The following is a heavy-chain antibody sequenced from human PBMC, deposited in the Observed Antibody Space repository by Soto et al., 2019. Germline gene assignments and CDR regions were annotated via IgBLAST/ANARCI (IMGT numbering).Heavy chain of an antibody. J-gene: IGHJ6*02. Sequence: PSETLSLTCTVSGGSISSYYWSWIRQPPGKGLEWIGYIYYSGSTNYNPSLKSRVTISVDTSKNQFSLKLSSVTAADTAVYYCARGGGSYYYYGMEVWGQGTTVTVSS. D-gene: IGHD3-16*01. CDR2: IYYSGST. CDR3: ARGGGSYYYYGMEV. V-gene: IGHV4-59*01. CDR1: GGSISSYY.